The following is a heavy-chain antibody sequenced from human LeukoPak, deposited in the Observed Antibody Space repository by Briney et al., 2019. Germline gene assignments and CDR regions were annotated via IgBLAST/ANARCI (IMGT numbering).Heavy chain of an antibody. J-gene: IGHJ4*02. D-gene: IGHD2-2*02. Sequence: GASVKVSCKASGYTFTRYYMHWVRQAPGQGLEWMGWINPNSGGTNYAQKFQGRVTMTRDTSISTAYMELSRLRSDDTAVYYCAGLLGYCSSTSCYTDHNFDYWGQGTLVTVSS. CDR2: INPNSGGT. V-gene: IGHV1-2*02. CDR1: GYTFTRYY. CDR3: AGLLGYCSSTSCYTDHNFDY.